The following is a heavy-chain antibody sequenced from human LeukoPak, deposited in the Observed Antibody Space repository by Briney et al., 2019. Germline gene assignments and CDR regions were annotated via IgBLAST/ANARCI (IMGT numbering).Heavy chain of an antibody. V-gene: IGHV3-13*01. D-gene: IGHD3-22*01. CDR3: ARAYYYDSSGLYYFDY. J-gene: IGHJ4*02. CDR1: GFTFSSYD. Sequence: PGGSLRLSCAASGFTFSSYDMHWVRQATGKGLEWVSAIGTAGDTYYPGSVKGRFTISRENAKNSLYLQMNSLRAGDTAVYYCARAYYYDSSGLYYFDYRGQGTLVTVSS. CDR2: IGTAGDT.